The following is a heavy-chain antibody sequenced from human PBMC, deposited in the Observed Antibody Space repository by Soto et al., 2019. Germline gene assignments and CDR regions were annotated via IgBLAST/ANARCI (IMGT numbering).Heavy chain of an antibody. J-gene: IGHJ5*02. Sequence: PGGSLRLSCAASGFTFSSYGMHWVRQAPGKGLEWVAVIWYDGSNKYYADSVKGRFTISRDNSKNTLYLQMNSLRAEDTAVYYCARDRGRLWFGEGFLPHDNWFDPWGQGTLVTVSS. CDR2: IWYDGSNK. V-gene: IGHV3-33*01. D-gene: IGHD3-10*01. CDR3: ARDRGRLWFGEGFLPHDNWFDP. CDR1: GFTFSSYG.